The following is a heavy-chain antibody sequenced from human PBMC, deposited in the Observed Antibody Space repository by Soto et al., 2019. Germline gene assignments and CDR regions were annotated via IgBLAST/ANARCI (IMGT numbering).Heavy chain of an antibody. CDR3: GRDEVRNGVGV. CDR1: GFTFTNFW. J-gene: IGHJ6*02. V-gene: IGHV3-7*01. Sequence: GGSLRLSCVASGFTFTNFWMSWVRQAPGKGLEWVANIKADGSEKRYVDSVKGRFTISRDNAKNSVYLQMNSLRVEDTALYYCGRDEVRNGVGVWGQGTMVTVSS. CDR2: IKADGSEK.